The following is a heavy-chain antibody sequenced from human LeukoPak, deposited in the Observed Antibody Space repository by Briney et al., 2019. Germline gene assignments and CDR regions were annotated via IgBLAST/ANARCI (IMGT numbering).Heavy chain of an antibody. CDR3: ARARGRYCSSTSCYRNFDY. CDR1: GYTFTSYD. J-gene: IGHJ4*02. CDR2: MNPNSGNT. V-gene: IGHV1-8*03. Sequence: ASVKVSCKASGYTFTSYDINWVRQATGQGLEWMGWMNPNSGNTGYAQKFQGRVTITRNTSISTAYTELSSLRSEDTAVYYCARARGRYCSSTSCYRNFDYWGQGTLVTVSS. D-gene: IGHD2-2*02.